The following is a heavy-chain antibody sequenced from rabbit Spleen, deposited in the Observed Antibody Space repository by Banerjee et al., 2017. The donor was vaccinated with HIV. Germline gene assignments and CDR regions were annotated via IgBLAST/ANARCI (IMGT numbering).Heavy chain of an antibody. CDR2: IYGGNNADI. J-gene: IGHJ4*01. CDR1: GFSFSSGYW. D-gene: IGHD1-1*01. V-gene: IGHV1S45*01. CDR3: ARDLVGVIGWNFYL. Sequence: QEQLEESGGGLVQPEGSLTITCTASGFSFSSGYWICWVRQAPGKGLEWIACIYGGNNADINYASWAKGRFTISKTSSTTVTLRMTSLTAADRAAYFCARDLVGVIGWNFYLWGQGTLVTVS.